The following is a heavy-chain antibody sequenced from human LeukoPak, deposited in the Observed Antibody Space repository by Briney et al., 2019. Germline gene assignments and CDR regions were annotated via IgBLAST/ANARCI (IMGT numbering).Heavy chain of an antibody. Sequence: GGSLRLSCAASGFTFSNYWMSWVRQAPGKGLEWVANIKQDGSEKFYVDSVKGRFTISRDNAKNSLYLQMNSLGAEDTAVYYYARGRGVEYWGQGTLVTVSS. D-gene: IGHD3-10*01. V-gene: IGHV3-7*01. J-gene: IGHJ4*02. CDR1: GFTFSNYW. CDR3: ARGRGVEY. CDR2: IKQDGSEK.